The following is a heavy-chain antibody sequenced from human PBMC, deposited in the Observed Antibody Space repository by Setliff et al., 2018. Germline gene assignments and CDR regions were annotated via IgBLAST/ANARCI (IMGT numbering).Heavy chain of an antibody. V-gene: IGHV4-59*08. CDR3: ARQGASGAPHN. D-gene: IGHD6-13*01. CDR1: GGSISSYY. CDR2: TYYSGST. J-gene: IGHJ4*02. Sequence: PSETLSLTCTVSGGSISSYYWSWIRQPPGKGLEWIGHTYYSGSTNYNPSLKSRVIISVDTFRSQFSLQLTSVTAADTAIYYCARQGASGAPHNWGQGTLVTVSS.